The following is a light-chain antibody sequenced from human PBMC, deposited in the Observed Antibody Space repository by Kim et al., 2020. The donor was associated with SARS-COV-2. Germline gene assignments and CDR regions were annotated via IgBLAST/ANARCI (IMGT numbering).Light chain of an antibody. CDR2: LNSDGSH. CDR1: SGHSSYA. CDR3: QTWGTGIWV. Sequence: ASVKLTCTLSSGHSSYAIAWHQQQPEKGPRYLMKLNSDGSHSKADGIPDRFSGSSSGAERYLTISSLQSEDEADYYCQTWGTGIWVFGGGTKLTVL. J-gene: IGLJ3*02. V-gene: IGLV4-69*01.